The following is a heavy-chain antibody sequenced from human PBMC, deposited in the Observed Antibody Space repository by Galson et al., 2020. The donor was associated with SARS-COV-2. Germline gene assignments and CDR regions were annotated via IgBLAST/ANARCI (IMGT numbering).Heavy chain of an antibody. CDR3: ARGIAAAGTRNAFDI. V-gene: IGHV3-48*01. J-gene: IGHJ3*02. CDR1: GFTFSSYS. CDR2: ISSSSSTI. D-gene: IGHD6-13*01. Sequence: GGSLRLSCAASGFTFSSYSMNWVRQAPGKGLEWVSYISSSSSTIYYADSVKGRFTISRDNAKNSLYLQMNSLRAEDTAVYYCARGIAAAGTRNAFDIWGQGTMVTVSS.